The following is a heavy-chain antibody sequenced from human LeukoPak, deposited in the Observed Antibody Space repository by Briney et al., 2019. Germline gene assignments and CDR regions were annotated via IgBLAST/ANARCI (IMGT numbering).Heavy chain of an antibody. D-gene: IGHD3-22*01. V-gene: IGHV3-30*02. J-gene: IGHJ4*02. CDR3: AKVGESSGYYQNYFDY. CDR2: RRYDGSNK. CDR1: GFSFSSYG. Sequence: GGSLRLSCAASGFSFSSYGMHWVRQAPGKGLEWVAFRRYDGSNKYYADSVKGRFTISRYNSKNTLYLQMNSLRAEDTAVYYCAKVGESSGYYQNYFDYWGQGTLVTVSS.